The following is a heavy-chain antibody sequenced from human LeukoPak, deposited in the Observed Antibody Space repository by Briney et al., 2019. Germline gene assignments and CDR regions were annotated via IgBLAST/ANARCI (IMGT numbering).Heavy chain of an antibody. CDR1: GVSFSGYY. D-gene: IGHD6-6*01. CDR2: INHSGST. V-gene: IGHV4-34*01. J-gene: IGHJ1*01. Sequence: SETLSLTCAVYGVSFSGYYWSWIRQPPGKGLEWIGEINHSGSTNYNPSLKSRVTISVDTSKNQFSLKLSSVTAADTAVYYCARSSSGEYFQHWGQGTLVTVSS. CDR3: ARSSSGEYFQH.